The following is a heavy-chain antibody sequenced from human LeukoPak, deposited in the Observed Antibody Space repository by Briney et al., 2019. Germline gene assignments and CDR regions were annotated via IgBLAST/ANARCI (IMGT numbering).Heavy chain of an antibody. CDR1: GGSISSSNW. V-gene: IGHV4-4*02. CDR2: IYHSGST. D-gene: IGHD3-10*01. Sequence: SETLSLTCAVSGGSISSSNWWSWVRQPPGKGLEWIGEIYHSGSTNYNPSLKSRVTISVDKSKNQFSLKLSSVTAADTAVYYCAGALGVSYGSGYYFDYWGQGTLVTVSS. J-gene: IGHJ4*02. CDR3: AGALGVSYGSGYYFDY.